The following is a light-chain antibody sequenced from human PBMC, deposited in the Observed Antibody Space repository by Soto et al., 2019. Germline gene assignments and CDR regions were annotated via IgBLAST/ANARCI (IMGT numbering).Light chain of an antibody. CDR3: SSYTSSSTLEGVV. J-gene: IGLJ2*01. CDR2: EVS. CDR1: SSDVGGYNY. Sequence: QSVLTQPASVSGSPGQSITISCTGTSSDVGGYNYVSWYQQHPGKAPKLMIYEVSNRPSGVSNRFSGSKSGNTASLTISGLQDEDEADYYCSSYTSSSTLEGVVFGGGTKLTV. V-gene: IGLV2-14*01.